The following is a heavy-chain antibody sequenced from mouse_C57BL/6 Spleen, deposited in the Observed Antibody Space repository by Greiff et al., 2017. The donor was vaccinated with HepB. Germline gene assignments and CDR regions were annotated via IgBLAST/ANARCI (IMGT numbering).Heavy chain of an antibody. V-gene: IGHV14-3*01. CDR2: IDPANGNT. Sequence: VQLKESVAELVRPGASVKLSCTASGFNIKNTYMHWVKQRPEQGLEWIGRIDPANGNTKYAPKFQGKATITADTSSNTAYLQLSSLTSEDTAIYYCARLTGTGQYYFDYWGQGTTLTVSS. J-gene: IGHJ2*01. CDR1: GFNIKNTY. CDR3: ARLTGTGQYYFDY. D-gene: IGHD4-1*01.